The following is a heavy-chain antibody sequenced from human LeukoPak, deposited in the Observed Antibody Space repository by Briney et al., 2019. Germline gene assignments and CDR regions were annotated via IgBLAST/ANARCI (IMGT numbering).Heavy chain of an antibody. Sequence: GGSLRLSCAASGFTFSSYSMNWVRQAPGKGLEWVSSISSSSSYIYYADSVKGRFTISRDNAKNSLYLQMNSLRAEDTAVYYCARGREYYYDSSGLDFDYWGQGTLVTVSS. CDR2: ISSSSSYI. V-gene: IGHV3-21*01. CDR1: GFTFSSYS. CDR3: ARGREYYYDSSGLDFDY. J-gene: IGHJ4*02. D-gene: IGHD3-22*01.